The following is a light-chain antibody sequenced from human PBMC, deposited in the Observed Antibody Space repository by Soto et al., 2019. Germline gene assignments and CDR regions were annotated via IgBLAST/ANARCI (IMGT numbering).Light chain of an antibody. CDR1: TSNIGAGYD. CDR2: GNN. V-gene: IGLV1-40*01. CDR3: QSYDSSLSGSWV. J-gene: IGLJ3*02. Sequence: QSALTQPPSVSGAPGQRVTISCTGDTSNIGAGYDVHWYQHLPGTAPKLLIYGNNNRPSGVPDRFSGSKSDTSASLAITGLQAADEADYYCQSYDSSLSGSWVFGGGTKLTVL.